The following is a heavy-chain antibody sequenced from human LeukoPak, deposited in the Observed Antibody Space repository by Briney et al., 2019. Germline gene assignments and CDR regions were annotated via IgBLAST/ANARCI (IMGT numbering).Heavy chain of an antibody. CDR3: ARDEVGYYGSGSYY. CDR1: GFTFTDFH. D-gene: IGHD3-10*01. J-gene: IGHJ4*02. V-gene: IGHV3-53*01. Sequence: GGSLRLSCAASGFTFTDFHMSWVRQAPGKGLEWVSVIYSGGSTYYADSVKGRFTISRDNSKNTLYLQMNSLRAEDTAVYYCARDEVGYYGSGSYYWGQGTLVTVSS. CDR2: IYSGGST.